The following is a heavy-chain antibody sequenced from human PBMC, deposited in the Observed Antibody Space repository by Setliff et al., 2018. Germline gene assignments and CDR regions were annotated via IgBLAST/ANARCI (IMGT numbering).Heavy chain of an antibody. D-gene: IGHD6-19*01. CDR1: GFTFSSYA. V-gene: IGHV3-23*01. J-gene: IGHJ5*02. CDR3: AKDRWRAVAGNWFDP. CDR2: ISGSGGST. Sequence: GGSLRLSCAASGFTFSSYAMSWVRQAPGKGLEWVSAISGSGGSTYYADSVKGRFTISRDNSKNTLYLQMNSLRAEDTAVYYCAKDRWRAVAGNWFDPRGQGTLVTVSS.